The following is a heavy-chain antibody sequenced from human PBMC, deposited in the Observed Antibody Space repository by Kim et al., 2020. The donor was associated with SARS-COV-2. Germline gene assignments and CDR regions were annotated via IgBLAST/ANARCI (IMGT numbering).Heavy chain of an antibody. J-gene: IGHJ2*01. CDR2: ISADGGGT. D-gene: IGHD6-13*01. CDR3: TKVFTSVGIYVWYFDL. CDR1: GFSFNNYG. V-gene: IGHV3-23*01. Sequence: GGSLRLSCAASGFSFNNYGMNWVRQSPGKGLEWLSSISADGGGTTYADSVKDRFTISRDNFQNTLYLQMHSLRAEDTAVYYCTKVFTSVGIYVWYFDLWG.